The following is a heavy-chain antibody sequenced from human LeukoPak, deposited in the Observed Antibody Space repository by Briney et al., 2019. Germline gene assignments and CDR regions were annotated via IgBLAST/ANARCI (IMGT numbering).Heavy chain of an antibody. CDR2: INHSGST. D-gene: IGHD7-27*01. CDR3: ARGLGIRHQFDY. Sequence: ASETLSLTCAVYGGSFSGYYWSWIRQPPGKGLEWIGEINHSGSTNYNPSLKSRVTISVDTSKNQFSLKLSSVTAADTAVYYCARGLGIRHQFDYWGQGTLVTVSS. CDR1: GGSFSGYY. V-gene: IGHV4-34*01. J-gene: IGHJ4*02.